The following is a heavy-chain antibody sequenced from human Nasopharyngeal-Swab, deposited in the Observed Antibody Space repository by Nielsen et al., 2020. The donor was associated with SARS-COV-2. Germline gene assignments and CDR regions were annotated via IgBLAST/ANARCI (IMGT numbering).Heavy chain of an antibody. CDR2: ISSSGSTI. CDR3: ARDFGFCSSTSCSLLTFDY. Sequence: GESLKISCAASGFTFSSYEMNWVRQAPGKGLEWVSYISSSGSTIYYADSVKGRFTISRDNAKNPLYLQMNSLRAEDTAVYYCARDFGFCSSTSCSLLTFDYWGQGTLVTVSS. CDR1: GFTFSSYE. V-gene: IGHV3-48*03. D-gene: IGHD2-2*01. J-gene: IGHJ4*02.